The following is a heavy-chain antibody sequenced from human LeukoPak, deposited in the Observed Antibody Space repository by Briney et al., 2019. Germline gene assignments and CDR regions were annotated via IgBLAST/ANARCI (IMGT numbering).Heavy chain of an antibody. CDR1: GFTLSSHG. D-gene: IGHD1-26*01. CDR2: IWYDGTRE. Sequence: GGSLRLSCAASGFTLSSHGMHWVRQAPGKGMEWVALIWYDGTRENYADSVKGRFTISRDLSKNTLNLQMNSLRVEDTAVFYCARDLSFGSLDFRGQGTLVTVSS. J-gene: IGHJ4*02. CDR3: ARDLSFGSLDF. V-gene: IGHV3-33*01.